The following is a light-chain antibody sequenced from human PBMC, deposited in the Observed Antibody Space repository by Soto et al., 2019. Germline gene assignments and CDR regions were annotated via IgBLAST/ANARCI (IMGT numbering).Light chain of an antibody. V-gene: IGLV1-44*01. Sequence: QSLLTQLHSASGTLGQRVTISRSGSSSIIVNNAVNWYQRLPGTAPKHLIHSNNRRPSGVPDRFAGSKSGSSAALAISGLQSEDEADYYCAAWDEWLNGDVFATGTKVTVL. CDR2: SNN. CDR3: AAWDEWLNGDV. CDR1: SSIIVNNA. J-gene: IGLJ1*01.